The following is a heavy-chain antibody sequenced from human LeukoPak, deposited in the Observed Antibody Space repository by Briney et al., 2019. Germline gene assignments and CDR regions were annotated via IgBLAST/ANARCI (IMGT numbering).Heavy chain of an antibody. CDR3: ARLSSSWYQDWYFDL. D-gene: IGHD6-13*01. CDR2: IYTRGST. V-gene: IGHV4-4*07. Sequence: SETLSLTCTVSGGSISSYDWSWIRQPAGKGLEWIGRIYTRGSTNYNPSLKSRVSMSVDTSKKQFSLKLSSVTAADTAVYYCARLSSSWYQDWYFDLWGRGALVTVSS. CDR1: GGSISSYD. J-gene: IGHJ2*01.